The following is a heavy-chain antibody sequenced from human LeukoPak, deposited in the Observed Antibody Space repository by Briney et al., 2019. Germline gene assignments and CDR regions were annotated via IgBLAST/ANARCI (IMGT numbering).Heavy chain of an antibody. CDR3: ARGPYYDISCYYYYYMDV. CDR1: GYTFIDYY. CDR2: ISPNSGGT. Sequence: ASVKVSCKASGYTFIDYYIHWVRQAPGQGLEWMGWISPNSGGTIYAQTFQGRVTMTRDTSISTAYMELSRLRSDDTALYYCARGPYYDISCYYYYYMDVWGKGTTVTVSS. J-gene: IGHJ6*03. V-gene: IGHV1-2*02. D-gene: IGHD3-9*01.